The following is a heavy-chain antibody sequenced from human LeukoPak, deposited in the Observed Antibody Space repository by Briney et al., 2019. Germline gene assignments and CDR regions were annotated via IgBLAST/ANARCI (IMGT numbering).Heavy chain of an antibody. D-gene: IGHD3-22*01. J-gene: IGHJ3*02. Sequence: PSETLSLTCTVSGGSISSYYWSWIRQPPGKGLEWIGYIYYSGSTNYNPSLKSRVTISVDTSKNQFSLKLSSVTAADTAVYYCARLSSDYYDSRVTFDIWGQGTMVTVSS. CDR2: IYYSGST. CDR3: ARLSSDYYDSRVTFDI. V-gene: IGHV4-59*08. CDR1: GGSISSYY.